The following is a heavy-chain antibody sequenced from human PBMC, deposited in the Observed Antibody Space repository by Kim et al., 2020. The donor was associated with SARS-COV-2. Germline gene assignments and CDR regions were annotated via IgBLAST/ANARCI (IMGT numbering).Heavy chain of an antibody. CDR1: GFSLSNTA. J-gene: IGHJ6*02. CDR2: ISGHGRDT. CDR3: ATDGWDYSGMDA. Sequence: GGSLRLSCAVSGFSLSNTAMNWVRQAPGKGLEWVSAISGHGRDTYYGDSVKGRLTIASDTSKNTLYLQMNSLRAEDTDVYYCATDGWDYSGMDAWGQGTTVTVSS. D-gene: IGHD1-26*01. V-gene: IGHV3-23*01.